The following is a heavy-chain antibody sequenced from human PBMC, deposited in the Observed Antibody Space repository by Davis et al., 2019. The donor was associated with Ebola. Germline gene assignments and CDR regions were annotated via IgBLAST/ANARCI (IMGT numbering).Heavy chain of an antibody. Sequence: ASVKVSCKASGYTFTSYGISWVRQAPGQGLEWMGWISAYNGNTNYAQKLQGRVTMTTDTSTSTAYMELRSVRSDDTAVYYCARDSRRDSDYVWGSYRTGRGNFDYWGQGTLVTVSS. V-gene: IGHV1-18*04. CDR1: GYTFTSYG. CDR3: ARDSRRDSDYVWGSYRTGRGNFDY. D-gene: IGHD3-16*02. J-gene: IGHJ4*02. CDR2: ISAYNGNT.